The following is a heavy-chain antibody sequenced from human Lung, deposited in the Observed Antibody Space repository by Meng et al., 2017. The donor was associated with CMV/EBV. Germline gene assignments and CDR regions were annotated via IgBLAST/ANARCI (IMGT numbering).Heavy chain of an antibody. J-gene: IGHJ6*02. CDR3: ARAMGRYCTNGVCSNYYYYYGMDV. CDR1: GFTFSSYS. V-gene: IGHV3-21*01. Sequence: GESLKISCAASGFTFSSYSMNWVRQAPGKGLEWVSSISSSSSYIYYADSVKGRFTISRDNAKNSLYLQMNSLRAEDTAVYYCARAMGRYCTNGVCSNYYYYYGMDVWGQGXTVTVSS. D-gene: IGHD2-8*01. CDR2: ISSSSSYI.